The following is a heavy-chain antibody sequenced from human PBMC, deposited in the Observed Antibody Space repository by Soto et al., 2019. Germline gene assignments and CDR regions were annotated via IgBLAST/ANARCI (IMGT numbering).Heavy chain of an antibody. D-gene: IGHD1-26*01. Sequence: GASVKVSFKASCYTFTGHYIHWVRQAPEQGPEWMGEIGPESGATRYAQKFQGRVTMTRDMSITTVYMELNNLSPDDTAVYYCGRGRSGQIVVFYWGQGTPVTVSS. CDR2: IGPESGAT. CDR3: GRGRSGQIVVFY. J-gene: IGHJ4*02. CDR1: CYTFTGHY. V-gene: IGHV1-2*02.